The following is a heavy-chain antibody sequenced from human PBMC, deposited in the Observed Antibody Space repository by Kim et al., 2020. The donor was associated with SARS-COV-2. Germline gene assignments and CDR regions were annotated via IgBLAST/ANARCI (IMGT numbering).Heavy chain of an antibody. CDR1: GGSISSYY. Sequence: SETLSLTCTVSGGSISSYYWSWIRQPPGKGLEWIGYIYYSGSTNYNPSLKSRVTISVDTSKNQFSLKLSSVTAADTAVYYCARGGPAATYGMDVWGQGTTVTVSS. V-gene: IGHV4-59*01. J-gene: IGHJ6*02. CDR3: ARGGPAATYGMDV. CDR2: IYYSGST. D-gene: IGHD2-2*01.